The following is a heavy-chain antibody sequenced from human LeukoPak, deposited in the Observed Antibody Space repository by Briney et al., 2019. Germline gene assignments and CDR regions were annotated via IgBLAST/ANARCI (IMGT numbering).Heavy chain of an antibody. J-gene: IGHJ4*02. Sequence: GGSLRLSCAASGFTFSSYAMSWVRQAPGKGLEWVSSISSGSTYIYYGDSVKGRFTISRDNAKNSLYLQMNSLRADDTAVYYCARDTAYCVGDCYIDYWGQGTLITVSS. V-gene: IGHV3-21*01. D-gene: IGHD2-21*02. CDR2: ISSGSTYI. CDR1: GFTFSSYA. CDR3: ARDTAYCVGDCYIDY.